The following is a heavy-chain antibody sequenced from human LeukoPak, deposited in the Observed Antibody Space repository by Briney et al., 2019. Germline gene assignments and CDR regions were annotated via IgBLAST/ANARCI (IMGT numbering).Heavy chain of an antibody. CDR3: ARMVYYGSGSYYSWFDP. D-gene: IGHD3-10*01. J-gene: IGHJ5*02. Sequence: SGPALVKPTQTLTLTCTFSGFSLSTSGMCVSWIRQPPGEALEWLALIDWDDDKYYSTSLKTRLTISKDTSKNQVVLTMTNMDPVDTATYYCARMVYYGSGSYYSWFDPWGQGTLVTVSS. CDR2: IDWDDDK. CDR1: GFSLSTSGMC. V-gene: IGHV2-70*01.